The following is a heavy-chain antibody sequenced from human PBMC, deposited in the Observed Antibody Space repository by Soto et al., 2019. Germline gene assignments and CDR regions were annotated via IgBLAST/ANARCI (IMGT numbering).Heavy chain of an antibody. CDR3: GSGGARGKNSDPGAWHV. V-gene: IGHV1-18*01. D-gene: IGHD2-21*01. CDR2: ISAYNGNT. CDR1: GYTFTSYG. Sequence: VQLVQSGAEVKKPGASVKVSCKASGYTFTSYGISWVRQAPGQGLEWMGWISAYNGNTNYAQKLQGRVTMTTDTPTDTPERELGGLESDDTAVYYCGSGGARGKNSDPGAWHVGGQGPTFTVPP. J-gene: IGHJ1*01.